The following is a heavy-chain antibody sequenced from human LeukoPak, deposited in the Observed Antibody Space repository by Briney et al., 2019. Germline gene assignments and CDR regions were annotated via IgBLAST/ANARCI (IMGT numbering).Heavy chain of an antibody. J-gene: IGHJ5*02. CDR3: ARDLGGYCSGGSCYGWFDP. D-gene: IGHD2-15*01. CDR1: GYTFTSYG. Sequence: ASVKVSCKASGYTFTSYGISWVRQAPGQGLEWMGWISAYNGNTNYAQKLQGRVTMTTDTSTSTAYMELRSLRSDDTAVYYCARDLGGYCSGGSCYGWFDPWGQGTLVTVSS. CDR2: ISAYNGNT. V-gene: IGHV1-18*01.